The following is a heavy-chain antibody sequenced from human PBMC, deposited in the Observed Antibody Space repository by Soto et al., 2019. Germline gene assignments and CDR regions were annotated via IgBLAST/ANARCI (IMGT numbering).Heavy chain of an antibody. V-gene: IGHV3-30*18. CDR3: TKRRNVLRFLEWSSGMEV. D-gene: IGHD3-3*01. CDR2: ISDDGSNK. J-gene: IGHJ6*02. Sequence: GGSLRLSCAASGFTFSNYGMHWVRQAPGKGLEWVTFISDDGSNKYYADSMKGRFTMSRDNSKSTLYLQMNSLRVEDTAVYYCTKRRNVLRFLEWSSGMEVWGQGTTVTVSS. CDR1: GFTFSNYG.